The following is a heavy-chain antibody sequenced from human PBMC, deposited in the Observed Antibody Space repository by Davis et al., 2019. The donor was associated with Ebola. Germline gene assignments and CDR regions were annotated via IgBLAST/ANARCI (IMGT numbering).Heavy chain of an antibody. J-gene: IGHJ4*02. CDR3: ARATKSDYYDASGYYYPSPFDY. CDR1: GGSISGDRSY. CDR2: IYASGST. D-gene: IGHD3-22*01. V-gene: IGHV4-61*09. Sequence: PSETLSLTCTVSGGSISGDRSYWSWIRQPAGKGLEWIGHIYASGSTYYNPSLKSQVTISVDTSKNQFSLNLSSVTAADTAVYYCARATKSDYYDASGYYYPSPFDYWGQGTLVTVSS.